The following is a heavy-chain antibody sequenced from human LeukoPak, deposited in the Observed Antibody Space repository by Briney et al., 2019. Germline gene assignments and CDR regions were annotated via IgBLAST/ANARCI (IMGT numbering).Heavy chain of an antibody. J-gene: IGHJ5*02. V-gene: IGHV4-34*01. Sequence: PSQTLSLTCAVYGVSFSGYHWSWIRQPPGKGLEGIGEINHSGSHKYNPSLKRRVTISVDTSKNQFSLKLSSVTAADTAVYYWARGSYSSGWYFVFWFYPWGQGNLVTVSS. D-gene: IGHD6-19*01. CDR2: INHSGSH. CDR3: ARGSYSSGWYFVFWFYP. CDR1: GVSFSGYH.